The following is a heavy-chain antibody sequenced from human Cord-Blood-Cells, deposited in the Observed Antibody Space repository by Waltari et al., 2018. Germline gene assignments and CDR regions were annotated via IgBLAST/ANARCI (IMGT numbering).Heavy chain of an antibody. Sequence: QVQLVQPGAEVKKPGASSKVSCKVTGYTLAELSMHRVIQAPGNGLEWMGGFDPEDGETIYAQKFQGRVTMTEETSTDTAYRVLSSLRSEDTAVYYCATTGIVDYWGQGTLVTVSS. J-gene: IGHJ4*02. CDR1: GYTLAELS. V-gene: IGHV1-24*01. CDR2: FDPEDGET. CDR3: ATTGIVDY.